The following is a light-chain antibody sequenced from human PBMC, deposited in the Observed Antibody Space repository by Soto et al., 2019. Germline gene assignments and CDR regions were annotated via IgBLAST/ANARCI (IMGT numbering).Light chain of an antibody. Sequence: IVMTQSPATLSVSPGDRATLSCRASQNIYSNVAWYQQRPGQAPRLLIYRASTRAPGIPARFSGSGSGTDITLTISSLQADDFTVYSCLQYHNLWAFGQGTKVEIK. CDR2: RAS. CDR1: QNIYSN. V-gene: IGKV3-15*01. CDR3: LQYHNLWA. J-gene: IGKJ1*01.